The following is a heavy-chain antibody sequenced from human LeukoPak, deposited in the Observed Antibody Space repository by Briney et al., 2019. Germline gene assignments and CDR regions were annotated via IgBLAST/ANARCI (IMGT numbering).Heavy chain of an antibody. J-gene: IGHJ4*02. CDR3: ARDRGDPYSFDY. D-gene: IGHD2-21*01. CDR2: INPNSGGT. CDR1: GYTFTVYY. V-gene: IGHV1-2*02. Sequence: ASEKVSCKASGYTFTVYYMHWVRQASGQGLEYMGWINPNSGGTNYAQKFQGRVTMTRDTSITTAYMELSRLTSDDTAVYYCARDRGDPYSFDYWGQGTMVTVSS.